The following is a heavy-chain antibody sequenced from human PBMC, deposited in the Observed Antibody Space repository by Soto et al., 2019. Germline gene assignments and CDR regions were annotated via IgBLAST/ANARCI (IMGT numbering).Heavy chain of an antibody. CDR1: GFTFSSYA. CDR2: ISYDGSNK. J-gene: IGHJ3*02. CDR3: ARVSSGWYKEAFDI. D-gene: IGHD6-19*01. V-gene: IGHV3-30-3*01. Sequence: QVQLVESGGGVVQPGRSLRLSCAASGFTFSSYAMHWVRQAPGKGLEWVAVISYDGSNKYYADSVKGRFTISIDNSKNTLYLQMNSLRAEDTAVYYCARVSSGWYKEAFDIRGQGTRVIVAS.